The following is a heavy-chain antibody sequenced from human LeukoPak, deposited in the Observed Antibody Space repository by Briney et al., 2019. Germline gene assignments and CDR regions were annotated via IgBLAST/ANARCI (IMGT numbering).Heavy chain of an antibody. Sequence: GGSLRLSCAASGFTFSIYWVHWVRQAPGKGLVLVSSINSDGSSTSYADSMKGRFTISRDNAKNTLYLQMDSLRAEDTAVYYCAKDRGYSYGYFDYWGQGTLVTVSS. D-gene: IGHD5-18*01. CDR2: INSDGSST. V-gene: IGHV3-74*01. CDR1: GFTFSIYW. J-gene: IGHJ4*02. CDR3: AKDRGYSYGYFDY.